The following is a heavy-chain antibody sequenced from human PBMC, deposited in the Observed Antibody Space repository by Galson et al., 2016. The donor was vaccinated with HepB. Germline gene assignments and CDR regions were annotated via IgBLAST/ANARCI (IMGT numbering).Heavy chain of an antibody. CDR3: STARITVAGHEDY. D-gene: IGHD6-19*01. CDR1: GFRLSDSV. V-gene: IGHV3-73*01. J-gene: IGHJ4*02. Sequence: SLRLSCAVSGFRLSDSVMHWVRQAPGRGLEWVGRIRGKANNDATAFAASVAGRFTISRDDSKNTAYLQMNNLKTDDTAMYYCSTARITVAGHEDYWGQGTLVTVSS. CDR2: IRGKANNDAT.